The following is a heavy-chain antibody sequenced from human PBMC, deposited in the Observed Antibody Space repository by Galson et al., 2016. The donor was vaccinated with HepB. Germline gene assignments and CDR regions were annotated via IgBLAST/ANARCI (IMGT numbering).Heavy chain of an antibody. CDR2: ISSSSSYT. CDR1: GFTFSDSY. J-gene: IGHJ6*02. D-gene: IGHD6-13*01. V-gene: IGHV3-11*06. Sequence: SLRLSCAASGFTFSDSYMSWIRQAPGKGPEWVSYISSSSSYTNYADSVKDRFTISRDNAKNSLYLQMSGLRVEDTAVYHCARKGAAAAGYALDVWGQGTTVTVSS. CDR3: ARKGAAAAGYALDV.